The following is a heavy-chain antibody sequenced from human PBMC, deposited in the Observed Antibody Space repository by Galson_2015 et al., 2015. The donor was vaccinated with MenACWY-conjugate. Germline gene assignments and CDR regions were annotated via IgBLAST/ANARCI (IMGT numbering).Heavy chain of an antibody. CDR3: AREGVLDSRSYGMDV. Sequence: ETLSLTCTVSGGSISSRSYYWGWIRQPPGKGLEWIGSIYYSGSTYYNPSLKSRVTISVDTSKNQFSLKLSSVTAADTAVYYCAREGVLDSRSYGMDVWGQGTTVTVSS. V-gene: IGHV4-39*07. J-gene: IGHJ6*02. CDR2: IYYSGST. CDR1: GGSISSRSYY. D-gene: IGHD3-22*01.